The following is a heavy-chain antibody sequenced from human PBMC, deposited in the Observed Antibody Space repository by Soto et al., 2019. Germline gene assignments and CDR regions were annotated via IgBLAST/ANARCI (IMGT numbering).Heavy chain of an antibody. CDR2: INPSGGST. CDR3: ARLRDYYDSSGYSPFGAFDI. Sequence: ASVKVSCKASGYTFTSYYMHWVRQAPGQGLEWMGIINPSGGSTSYAQKFQGGVTMTRDTSTSTVYMELSSLRSEDTAVYYCARLRDYYDSSGYSPFGAFDIWGQGTMVTVSS. D-gene: IGHD3-22*01. J-gene: IGHJ3*02. V-gene: IGHV1-46*01. CDR1: GYTFTSYY.